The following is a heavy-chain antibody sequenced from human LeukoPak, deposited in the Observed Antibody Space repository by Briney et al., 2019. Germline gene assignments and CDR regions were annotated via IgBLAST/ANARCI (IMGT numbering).Heavy chain of an antibody. D-gene: IGHD4/OR15-4a*01. CDR3: ARHMVITPFDS. CDR1: GFPFRDYY. J-gene: IGHJ4*02. V-gene: IGHV3-11*01. Sequence: PGGSLRLSCVASGFPFRDYYFSWVRQAPGQGLEWLSFISASGNIIHYEDSVKGRFTISRDDAKNSAFLQMDSLRTEDTALYYCARHMVITPFDSWGQGTLVTVSS. CDR2: ISASGNII.